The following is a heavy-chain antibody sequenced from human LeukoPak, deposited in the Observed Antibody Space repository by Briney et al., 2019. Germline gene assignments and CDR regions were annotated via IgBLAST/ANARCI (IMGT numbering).Heavy chain of an antibody. CDR1: GGSFSGYY. V-gene: IGHV4-34*01. CDR2: INHSGST. J-gene: IGHJ4*02. Sequence: PSETLSLTCAVYGGSFSGYYWSWIRQPPGKGLEWIGEINHSGSTNYNPSLKSRVTISVDTSKNQFSLKLSSVTAADTAVYYCARRLGIAALYDYWGQGTLVTVSS. CDR3: ARRLGIAALYDY. D-gene: IGHD6-13*01.